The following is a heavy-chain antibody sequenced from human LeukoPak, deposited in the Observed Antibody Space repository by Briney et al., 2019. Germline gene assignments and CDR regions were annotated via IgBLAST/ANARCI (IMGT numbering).Heavy chain of an antibody. CDR1: RGSISSGAPY. Sequence: SQTLSLTCTVSRGSISSGAPYWSWIRQHPGKGLEWIGYIYYSGSAFYNPSLKSRLTMSVDMSKNQFSLMLSSVTAADTAVYYETRVRSGSSFFRRDPWLQGTLVTVSS. V-gene: IGHV4-31*03. CDR2: IYYSGSA. D-gene: IGHD6-6*01. CDR3: TRVRSGSSFFRRDP. J-gene: IGHJ5*02.